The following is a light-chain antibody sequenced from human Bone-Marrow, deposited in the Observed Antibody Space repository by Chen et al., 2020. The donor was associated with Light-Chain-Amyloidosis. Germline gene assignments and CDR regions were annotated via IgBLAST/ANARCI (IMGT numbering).Light chain of an antibody. CDR3: SSYTITNTLV. CDR1: SSDVGGDNH. Sequence: QSALTQPASVSGSPGQSITISCTGTSSDVGGDNHVSWYQQHPDKAPKLMIYEVTNRPSWVPERFAGSKPDNTASLPRCGLQTEDEADYVCSSYTITNTLVFGSGSRVTVL. J-gene: IGLJ1*01. CDR2: EVT. V-gene: IGLV2-14*01.